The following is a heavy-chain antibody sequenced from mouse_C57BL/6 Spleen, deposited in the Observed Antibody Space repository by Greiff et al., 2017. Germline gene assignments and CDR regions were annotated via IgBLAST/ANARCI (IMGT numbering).Heavy chain of an antibody. CDR3: TCFITTGVATRYRWGYAMDY. D-gene: IGHD1-1*01. V-gene: IGHV6-3*01. J-gene: IGHJ4*01. CDR2: IRLKSDNYAT. CDR1: GFTFSNYW. Sequence: EVKLEESGGGLVQPGGSMKLSCVASGFTFSNYWMNWVRQSPEKGLEWVAQIRLKSDNYATHYAESVKGRFTISRDDSKSSVYLQMNNLRAEDTGIYYCTCFITTGVATRYRWGYAMDYWGQGTSVTVSS.